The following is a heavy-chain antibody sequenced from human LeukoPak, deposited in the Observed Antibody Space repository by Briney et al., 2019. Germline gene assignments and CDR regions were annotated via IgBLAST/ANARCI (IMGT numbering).Heavy chain of an antibody. CDR3: ARSRIVVVIATSVPLGY. CDR2: INPNSGGT. V-gene: IGHV1-2*02. CDR1: GYTFTGYY. D-gene: IGHD2-21*01. J-gene: IGHJ4*02. Sequence: ASVKVSCKASGYTFTGYYMHWVRQAPGQGLEWMGWINPNSGGTNYAQKFQGRVTMTRDTSISTAYMELSRLRSDDTAVYYCARSRIVVVIATSVPLGYWGQGTLVTVSS.